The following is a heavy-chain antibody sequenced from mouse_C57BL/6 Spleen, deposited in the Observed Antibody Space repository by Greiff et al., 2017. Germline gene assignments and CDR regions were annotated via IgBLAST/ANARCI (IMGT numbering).Heavy chain of an antibody. CDR2: IDPSDSYT. V-gene: IGHV1-69*01. CDR1: GYTFTSYW. CDR3: ARKEEYFDY. Sequence: QVQLQQPGAELVMPGASVKLSCKASGYTFTSYWMHWVKQRPGQGLEWIGEIDPSDSYTNYNQKFKGKSTLTVDKSSSTAYMQLSSLTSEDSAVYYCARKEEYFDYWGQGTTLTVSS. J-gene: IGHJ2*01.